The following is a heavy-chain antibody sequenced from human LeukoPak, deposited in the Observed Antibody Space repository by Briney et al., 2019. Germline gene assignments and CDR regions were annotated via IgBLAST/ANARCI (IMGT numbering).Heavy chain of an antibody. D-gene: IGHD3-22*01. Sequence: PGGSLRLSCAASGFTFSTYGMHWVRQAPGKGLEWVAFIWNDGSNKYYADSVKGRFTISRDNSKNTLYLQMNSLRAEDTAVYYCAKASAMIVVVSKHFDYWGQGTLVTVSS. CDR1: GFTFSTYG. CDR3: AKASAMIVVVSKHFDY. V-gene: IGHV3-30*02. CDR2: IWNDGSNK. J-gene: IGHJ4*02.